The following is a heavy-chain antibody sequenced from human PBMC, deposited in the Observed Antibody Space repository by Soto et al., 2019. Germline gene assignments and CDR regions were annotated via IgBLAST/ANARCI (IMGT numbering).Heavy chain of an antibody. CDR1: GFTFSSYA. Sequence: GGSLRLSCAASGFTFSSYAMSWVRQAPGKGLEWVSAISGSGGSTYYADSVKGRFTISRDNSKNTLYLQMNSLRAEDTAVYYCAKDRKRSIAAQIFDYWGQGTLVTVSS. V-gene: IGHV3-23*01. CDR3: AKDRKRSIAAQIFDY. CDR2: ISGSGGST. D-gene: IGHD6-6*01. J-gene: IGHJ4*02.